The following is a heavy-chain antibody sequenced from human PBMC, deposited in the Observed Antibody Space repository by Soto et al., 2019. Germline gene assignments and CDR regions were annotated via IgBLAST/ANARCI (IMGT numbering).Heavy chain of an antibody. J-gene: IGHJ3*02. V-gene: IGHV1-69*02. CDR3: ARLNTPAEKWLEDAFDI. Sequence: QVQLVQSGAEVKKPGSSVQVSCKASGGTFSSYTISWVRQAPGQGLEWMGRIIPILGIANYAQKFQGRVTITADKSTSTAYMELSSLRSEDMAVYYCARLNTPAEKWLEDAFDIWGQGTMVTVSS. CDR1: GGTFSSYT. D-gene: IGHD6-19*01. CDR2: IIPILGIA.